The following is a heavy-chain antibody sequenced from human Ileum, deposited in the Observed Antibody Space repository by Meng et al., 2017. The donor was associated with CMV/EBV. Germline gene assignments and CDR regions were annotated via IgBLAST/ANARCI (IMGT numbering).Heavy chain of an antibody. J-gene: IGHJ3*02. Sequence: GGSLRLSCAASGFSLTHYWMHWVRQAPGEGLQWISQISPSGNSLKYADSVRGRFTISRDNTKKSMFLEMNSLRADDTAVYYCAKELFTGSGAAVGIWGQGTRVTVSS. V-gene: IGHV3-11*01. D-gene: IGHD3-9*01. CDR3: AKELFTGSGAAVGI. CDR2: ISPSGNSL. CDR1: GFSLTHYW.